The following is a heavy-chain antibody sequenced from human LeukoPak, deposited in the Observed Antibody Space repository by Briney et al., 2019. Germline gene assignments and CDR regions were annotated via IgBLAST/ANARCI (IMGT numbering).Heavy chain of an antibody. CDR3: ARDDNRHFDY. CDR1: GGSISSYY. V-gene: IGHV4-59*01. Sequence: SETLSLTCTVSGGSISSYYWSWIRQPPGKGLEWIGYIHYSGSTNYNPSLKSRVTISVDTSKNQFSLKLSSVTAADTAVYYCARDDNRHFDYWGQGTLVTVSS. CDR2: IHYSGST. J-gene: IGHJ4*02. D-gene: IGHD1-14*01.